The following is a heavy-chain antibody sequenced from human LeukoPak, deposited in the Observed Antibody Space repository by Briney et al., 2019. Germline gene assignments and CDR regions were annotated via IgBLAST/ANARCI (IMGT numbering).Heavy chain of an antibody. Sequence: PSETLSLTCTVSGGSISSSSYYWGWIRQPPGKGLEWIGSIYYSGSTYYNPSLKSRVTISVDTSKNQFSLKLSSVTAADTAVYYCASHYSSGYYLTLYYFDYWGQGTLVTVSS. CDR1: GGSISSSSYY. V-gene: IGHV4-39*01. J-gene: IGHJ4*02. D-gene: IGHD3-22*01. CDR2: IYYSGST. CDR3: ASHYSSGYYLTLYYFDY.